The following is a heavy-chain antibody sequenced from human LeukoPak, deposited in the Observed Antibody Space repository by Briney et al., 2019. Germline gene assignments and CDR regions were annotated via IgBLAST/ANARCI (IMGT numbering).Heavy chain of an antibody. J-gene: IGHJ5*02. Sequence: SETLSLTCAVYGGSFSGYYWSWIRQPPGKGLEWIGEINHSGSTNYNPSLKSRVTISVDTSKNQFSLKLSSVIAADTAVYYCAREGIVVVPAAKDWFDPWGQGTLVTVSS. CDR2: INHSGST. CDR1: GGSFSGYY. D-gene: IGHD2-2*01. CDR3: AREGIVVVPAAKDWFDP. V-gene: IGHV4-34*01.